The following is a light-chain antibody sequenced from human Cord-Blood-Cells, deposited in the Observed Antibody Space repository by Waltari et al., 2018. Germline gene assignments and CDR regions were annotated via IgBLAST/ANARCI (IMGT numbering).Light chain of an antibody. Sequence: QSALTQPASVSGSPGQSITISCTGTSSDVGSYNLFSWYQQHPGKDPKLMIYEGSKRPSGVSNRFSGSKSGNTASLTISGLQAEDEADYYCCSYAGSSTVVFGGGTKLTVL. CDR1: SSDVGSYNL. CDR2: EGS. V-gene: IGLV2-23*01. J-gene: IGLJ2*01. CDR3: CSYAGSSTVV.